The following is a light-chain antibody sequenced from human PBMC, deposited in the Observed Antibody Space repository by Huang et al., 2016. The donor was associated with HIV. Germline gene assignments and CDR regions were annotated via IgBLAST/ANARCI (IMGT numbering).Light chain of an antibody. CDR1: QNISSW. Sequence: DIQMTQPPSTLPAFVGDRLTTTCRASQNISSWLAKYQQTPGKATRLLIKEISSLESGVPSSCSGSGSGTEITLTISSLQADDIGTYCSQYGETFGQGSKVEVK. V-gene: IGKV1-5*03. CDR2: EIS. CDR3: QYGET. J-gene: IGKJ1*01.